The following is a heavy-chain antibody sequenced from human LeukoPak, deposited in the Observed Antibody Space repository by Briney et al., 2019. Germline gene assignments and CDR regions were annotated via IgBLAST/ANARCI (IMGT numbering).Heavy chain of an antibody. CDR3: ARDGPGDVGFDY. V-gene: IGHV4-61*01. Sequence: PSETLSLTCTVSGGSISSSSYYWGWIRQPPGKGLEWIGFFSYSGSTNYNPSLKSRVTISVDTSKNQFSLKLTSVTAADTAVYYCARDGPGDVGFDYWGQGTLVTVSS. J-gene: IGHJ4*02. CDR1: GGSISSSSYY. D-gene: IGHD7-27*01. CDR2: FSYSGST.